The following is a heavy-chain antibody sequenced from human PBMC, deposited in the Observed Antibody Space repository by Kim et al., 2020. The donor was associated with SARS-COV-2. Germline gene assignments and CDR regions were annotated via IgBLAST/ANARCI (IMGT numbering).Heavy chain of an antibody. V-gene: IGHV3-74*03. J-gene: IGHJ3*02. D-gene: IGHD2-15*01. Sequence: GGSLRLSCAASGFSFSDYWMHWVRQCPGKGLVWVSRMNTDGRSTAYVESVEGRFTISRDNAKNTVYLQMNSLRAEDTAVYYCVRGGSRYCRGSDCYRDAFYRWGQGTPATASS. CDR1: GFSFSDYW. CDR2: MNTDGRST. CDR3: VRGGSRYCRGSDCYRDAFYR.